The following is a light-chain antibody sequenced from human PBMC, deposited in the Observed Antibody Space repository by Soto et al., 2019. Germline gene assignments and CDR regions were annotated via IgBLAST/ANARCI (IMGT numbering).Light chain of an antibody. Sequence: ELWLPQPPAPLPFPPGEKPTPPSRASQSVGSNYLAWYQQKPGQAPRILIFGASGRAAGIPDRFSGSGSGTDFTLTISRLEPEDFAVYYCQQYGSLSWTFGQGTKVDI. CDR2: GAS. CDR1: QSVGSNY. CDR3: QQYGSLSWT. V-gene: IGKV3-20*01. J-gene: IGKJ1*01.